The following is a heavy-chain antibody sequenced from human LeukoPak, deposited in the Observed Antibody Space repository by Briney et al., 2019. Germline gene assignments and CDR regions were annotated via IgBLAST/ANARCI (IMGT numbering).Heavy chain of an antibody. Sequence: GGSLRLSCAASGFTVSSDYMSWVRQAPGKGLEWVSIVYSDGTTYYSDSVKGRFSGSRDISKNTMSVQMNGLRPEDTAVYYCARVNYAGGFDYWGQGTLVTVSS. CDR1: GFTVSSDY. CDR2: VYSDGTT. D-gene: IGHD1-7*01. CDR3: ARVNYAGGFDY. V-gene: IGHV3-66*02. J-gene: IGHJ4*02.